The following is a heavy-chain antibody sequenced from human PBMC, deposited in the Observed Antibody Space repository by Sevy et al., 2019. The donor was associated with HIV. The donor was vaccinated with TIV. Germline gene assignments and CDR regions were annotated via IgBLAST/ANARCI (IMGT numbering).Heavy chain of an antibody. Sequence: GGPLRLSCAASGFSFSSYEMNWVRQAPGKGLEWVSYISNSGTTISYSDSVRGRFTISRDNARNLLYLQINSLRAEDTAVYYCARDLPPSATTVAHIDCWGQGTLVTVSS. CDR2: ISNSGTTI. CDR1: GFSFSSYE. CDR3: ARDLPPSATTVAHIDC. J-gene: IGHJ4*02. D-gene: IGHD4-17*01. V-gene: IGHV3-48*03.